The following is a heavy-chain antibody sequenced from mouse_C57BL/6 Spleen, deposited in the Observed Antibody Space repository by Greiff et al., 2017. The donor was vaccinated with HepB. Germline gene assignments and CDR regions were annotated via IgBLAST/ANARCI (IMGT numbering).Heavy chain of an antibody. D-gene: IGHD4-1*01. CDR1: GYTFTSYW. J-gene: IGHJ1*03. CDR3: ARGPGGHWYFDV. CDR2: IDPSDSYT. V-gene: IGHV1-59*01. Sequence: QVQLQQPGAELVRPGTSVNLSCKASGYTFTSYWMHWVKQRPGQGLEWIGVIDPSDSYTNYNQKFKGKATLTVDTSSSTAYMQLSSLTSEDSAVYYCARGPGGHWYFDVWGTGTTVSVSS.